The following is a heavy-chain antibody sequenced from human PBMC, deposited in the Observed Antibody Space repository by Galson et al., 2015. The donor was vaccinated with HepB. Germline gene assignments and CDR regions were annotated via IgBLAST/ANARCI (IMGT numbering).Heavy chain of an antibody. V-gene: IGHV3-30*18. CDR3: ANGVDPIFGVAGLDEFDI. J-gene: IGHJ3*02. CDR1: GFTFSSYG. CDR2: ISHDGSNK. D-gene: IGHD3-3*01. Sequence: SLRLSCAASGFTFSSYGMHWVRQAPGKGLEWVAIISHDGSNKYYADSLKGRFTISRDNSKNTLYLQMNSLRAEDTAVYYCANGVDPIFGVAGLDEFDIWGQGTMVTVAT.